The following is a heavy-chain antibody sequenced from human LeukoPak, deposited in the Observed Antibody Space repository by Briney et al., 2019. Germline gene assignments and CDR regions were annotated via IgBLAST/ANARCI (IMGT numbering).Heavy chain of an antibody. Sequence: GGSLRLSCAASGFTFSSYIMNWVRQAPGKGLEWVSYISSSSSNIYYADSVKGRFTISRDNAKNSLFLQMNSLRAEDTAVYYCARGSGSYYRSPMDVWGQGTTVTVSS. D-gene: IGHD1-26*01. CDR3: ARGSGSYYRSPMDV. CDR1: GFTFSSYI. V-gene: IGHV3-48*04. CDR2: ISSSSSNI. J-gene: IGHJ6*02.